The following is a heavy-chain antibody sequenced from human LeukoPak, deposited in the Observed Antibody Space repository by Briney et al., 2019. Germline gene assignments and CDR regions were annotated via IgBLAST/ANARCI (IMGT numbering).Heavy chain of an antibody. CDR1: GLTFSSYS. Sequence: GGSLRLSCAASGLTFSSYSMNWVRQAPGKGLEWVSSISSSSSYIYYADSVKGRFTISRDNAKNSLYLQMNSLRAEDTAVYYCARWRSSPQYYFDYWGQGTLVTVSS. J-gene: IGHJ4*02. CDR3: ARWRSSPQYYFDY. CDR2: ISSSSSYI. D-gene: IGHD6-13*01. V-gene: IGHV3-21*01.